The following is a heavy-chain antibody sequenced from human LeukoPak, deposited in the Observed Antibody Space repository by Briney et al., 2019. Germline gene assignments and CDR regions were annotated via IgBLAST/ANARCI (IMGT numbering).Heavy chain of an antibody. CDR2: ISWNSGSI. CDR1: GFTFDDYA. V-gene: IGHV3-9*01. Sequence: GGSLRLSCAASGFTFDDYAMHWVRQAPGKGQEWVSGISWNSGSIGYADSVKGRFTISRDNAKNSLYLQMNSLRAEDTALYYCAKDLGIGSYGMDVWGQGTTVTVSS. J-gene: IGHJ6*02. D-gene: IGHD1-26*01. CDR3: AKDLGIGSYGMDV.